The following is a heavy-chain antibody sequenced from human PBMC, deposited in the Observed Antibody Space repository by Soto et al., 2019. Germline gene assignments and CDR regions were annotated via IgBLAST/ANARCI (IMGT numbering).Heavy chain of an antibody. Sequence: GESLKISCAASGFTFSSYGMHWVRQAPGKGLEWVAVISYDGSNKYYADSVKGRFTISRDNSKNTLYLQMNSLRAEDTAVYYCAKIVAGTDFYYGMDVWGQGTTVTVSS. CDR3: AKIVAGTDFYYGMDV. V-gene: IGHV3-30*18. CDR2: ISYDGSNK. J-gene: IGHJ6*02. CDR1: GFTFSSYG. D-gene: IGHD6-13*01.